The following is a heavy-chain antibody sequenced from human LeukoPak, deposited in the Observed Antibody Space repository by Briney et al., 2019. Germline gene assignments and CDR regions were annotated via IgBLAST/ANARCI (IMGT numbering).Heavy chain of an antibody. V-gene: IGHV4-59*08. CDR3: ATLRGSSSAVLDN. D-gene: IGHD2-2*01. CDR1: GGYISSEY. CDR2: IHYSGST. Sequence: SETLFLTCIVSGGYISSEYWSWIRQSPGKGLEWIGYIHYSGSTNCNPSLKSRVTISIDTSKTQFSLRLSSVTAADTAIYYCATLRGSSSAVLDNWGQGTLVIVSS. J-gene: IGHJ4*02.